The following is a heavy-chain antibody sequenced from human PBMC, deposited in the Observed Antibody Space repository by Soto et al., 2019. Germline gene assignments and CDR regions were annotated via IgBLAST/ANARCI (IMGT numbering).Heavy chain of an antibody. J-gene: IGHJ4*02. Sequence: GGSLRLSCAASGFTFSSYGMHWVRQAPGKGLEWVAVISYDGRNKYYVDSVKGRFTISRDNSKNTLDLQMNSLRTEDTAVYYCAKESLRDLVVAPPHNWGQGTLVTVSS. D-gene: IGHD2-2*01. CDR3: AKESLRDLVVAPPHN. CDR1: GFTFSSYG. CDR2: ISYDGRNK. V-gene: IGHV3-30*18.